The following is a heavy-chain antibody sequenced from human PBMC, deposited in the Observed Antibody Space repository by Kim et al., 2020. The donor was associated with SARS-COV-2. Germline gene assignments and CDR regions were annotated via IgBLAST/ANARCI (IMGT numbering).Heavy chain of an antibody. V-gene: IGHV3-23*01. CDR2: ISGSGGST. CDR3: AKTGPRYYYGSGSYRVYFVS. J-gene: IGHJ4*02. CDR1: GFTFSSYA. Sequence: GGSLRLSCAASGFTFSSYAMSWVRQAPGKGLEWVSAISGSGGSTYYADSVKGRFTISRDNSKNTLYLQMNSLRAEDTAVYYCAKTGPRYYYGSGSYRVYFVSWGQGTLVTVSS. D-gene: IGHD3-10*01.